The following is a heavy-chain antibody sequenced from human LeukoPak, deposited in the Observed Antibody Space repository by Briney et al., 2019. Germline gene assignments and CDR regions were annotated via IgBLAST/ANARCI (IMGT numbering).Heavy chain of an antibody. CDR2: IYSGGST. V-gene: IGHV3-53*04. CDR3: ASRTYYRDAFDI. D-gene: IGHD3-22*01. Sequence: GGSLRLSCAASGFXVSSNYMSWVRQAPGKGLEWVSVIYSGGSTYYADSLKGRFTISRHNSKNTLYLQMNSLRAEDTAVYYCASRTYYRDAFDIWGQGTMVTVSS. J-gene: IGHJ3*02. CDR1: GFXVSSNY.